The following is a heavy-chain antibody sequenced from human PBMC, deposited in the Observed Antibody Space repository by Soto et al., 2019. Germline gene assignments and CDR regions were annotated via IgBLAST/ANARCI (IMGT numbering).Heavy chain of an antibody. CDR1: GGSISSYY. Sequence: LSLTCTVSGGSISSYYWSWIRQPPGKGLEWIGYIYYSGSTNYNPSLKSRVTISVDTSKNQFSLKLSSVTAADTAVYYCARDGASYDFWSGDYYSGMDVWGQGTTVTVSS. J-gene: IGHJ6*02. CDR2: IYYSGST. D-gene: IGHD3-3*01. V-gene: IGHV4-59*01. CDR3: ARDGASYDFWSGDYYSGMDV.